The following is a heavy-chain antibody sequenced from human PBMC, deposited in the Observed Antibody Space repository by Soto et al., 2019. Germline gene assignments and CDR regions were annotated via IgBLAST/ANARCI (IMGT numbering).Heavy chain of an antibody. D-gene: IGHD6-13*01. CDR2: IGTAGDT. CDR1: GFTFSSYD. Sequence: PGGSLRLSCAASGFTFSSYDMHWVRQATGKGLEWVSAIGTAGDTYYPGSVKGRFTISRENAKNSLYLQMNSLRAEDTAVYYCARDAGYSSSWYLGPRYYYYGMDVWGQGTTVTVSS. V-gene: IGHV3-13*01. J-gene: IGHJ6*02. CDR3: ARDAGYSSSWYLGPRYYYYGMDV.